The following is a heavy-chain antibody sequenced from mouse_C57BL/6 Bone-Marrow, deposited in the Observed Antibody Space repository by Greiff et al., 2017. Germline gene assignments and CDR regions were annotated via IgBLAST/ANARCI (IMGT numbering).Heavy chain of an antibody. D-gene: IGHD1-1*01. J-gene: IGHJ2*01. Sequence: QVQLQQSGPGLVQPSQSLSITCTVSGFSLTSYGVHWVRQSPGKGLEWLGVIWSGGSTDYNAAFISRLSISKDNSKSHVFFIMNSLQADDTAIYYCAGGLLRWALDYWGQGTTLTVSS. CDR3: AGGLLRWALDY. CDR1: GFSLTSYG. CDR2: IWSGGST. V-gene: IGHV2-2*01.